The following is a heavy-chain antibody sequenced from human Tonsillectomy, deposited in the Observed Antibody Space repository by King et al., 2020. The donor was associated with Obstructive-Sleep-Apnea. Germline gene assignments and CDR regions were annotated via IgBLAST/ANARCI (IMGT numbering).Heavy chain of an antibody. CDR1: GYSISSGYY. Sequence: VQLQESGPGLVKPSETLSLTCTVSGYSISSGYYWGWIRQPPGKGLEWIGSIYHSGSTSYTPSFKSRVTLSVDTSKNQFPLRLSSVTAAETAVYYCARGGDCSSTSCYAYCGGDCYSYYYYYGMDVWGQGTTVTVSS. CDR2: IYHSGST. D-gene: IGHD2-2*01. J-gene: IGHJ6*02. V-gene: IGHV4-38-2*02. CDR3: ARGGDCSSTSCYAYCGGDCYSYYYYYGMDV.